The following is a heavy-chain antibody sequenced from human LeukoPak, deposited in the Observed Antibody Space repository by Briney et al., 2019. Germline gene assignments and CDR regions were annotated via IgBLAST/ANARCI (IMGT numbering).Heavy chain of an antibody. D-gene: IGHD6-6*01. Sequence: ASVKVSCKASGYTFTNFDINWVRQATGQGLEWMGWMKPNSDDTGYAQKFHGRVTMTRNTSISTAYMELSSLRSEDTAVYYCARQYSAELGMDVWGQGTTVTVSS. CDR3: ARQYSAELGMDV. CDR1: GYTFTNFD. V-gene: IGHV1-8*01. CDR2: MKPNSDDT. J-gene: IGHJ6*02.